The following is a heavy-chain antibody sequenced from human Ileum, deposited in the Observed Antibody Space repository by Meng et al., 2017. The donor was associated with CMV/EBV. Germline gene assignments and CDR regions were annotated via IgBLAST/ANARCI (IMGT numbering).Heavy chain of an antibody. CDR3: ARSSGRGLVWH. D-gene: IGHD3-16*01. Sequence: GESLKISCAASGFTFSSYAMHWVRQAPGKGLEWVAVISYDGSNKYYADSVKGRFTISRDNSKNTLYLQMNSLRAEDTAVYYCARSSGRGLVWHWGPGKLV. CDR1: GFTFSSYA. J-gene: IGHJ4*02. CDR2: ISYDGSNK. V-gene: IGHV3-30*01.